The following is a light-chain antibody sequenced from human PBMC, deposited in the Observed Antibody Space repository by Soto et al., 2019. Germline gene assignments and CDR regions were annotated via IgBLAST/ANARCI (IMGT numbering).Light chain of an antibody. CDR1: GSSIGTNT. J-gene: IGLJ2*01. CDR2: GNN. V-gene: IGLV1-44*01. CDR3: AAWYGSLNNVL. Sequence: QSVLTQPPSASGTPGQRVTIPCSGSGSSIGTNTVNWYRQLPGTAPKLLIYGNNQRPSGVPDRFSGSKSGTSASLAISGLQSEDEAEYYCAAWYGSLNNVLFGGGTKVTVL.